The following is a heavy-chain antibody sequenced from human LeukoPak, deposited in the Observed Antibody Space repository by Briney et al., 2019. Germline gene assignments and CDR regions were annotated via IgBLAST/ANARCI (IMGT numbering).Heavy chain of an antibody. J-gene: IGHJ5*02. D-gene: IGHD6-13*01. Sequence: ASVKVSCKASGYTFTGYYMHWVRQAPGQGLEWMGWINPNSGGTNYAQKFQGWVTMTRDTSISTAYMELSRLRSDDTAVYYCARGGEPGYSSSWYLPWGQGTLVTVSS. CDR1: GYTFTGYY. V-gene: IGHV1-2*04. CDR3: ARGGEPGYSSSWYLP. CDR2: INPNSGGT.